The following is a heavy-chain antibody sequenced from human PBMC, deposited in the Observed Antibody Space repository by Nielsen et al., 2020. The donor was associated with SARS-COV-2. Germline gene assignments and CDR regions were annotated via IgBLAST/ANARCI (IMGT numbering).Heavy chain of an antibody. CDR2: VSASGGST. Sequence: GGSLRLSCAASGFTFNIYAMAWVRRAPGRGLQWVTGVSASGGSTYYTDSVKGRFSISRDNSKNTLYLQMNSLRAEDTAVYYCAKGQTMVRGSPSTRYYYYYMDVWGKGTTVTVSS. CDR1: GFTFNIYA. J-gene: IGHJ6*03. D-gene: IGHD3-10*01. CDR3: AKGQTMVRGSPSTRYYYYYMDV. V-gene: IGHV3-23*01.